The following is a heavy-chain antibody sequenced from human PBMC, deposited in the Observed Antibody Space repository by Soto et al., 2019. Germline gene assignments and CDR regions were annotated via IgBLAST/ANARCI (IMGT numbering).Heavy chain of an antibody. J-gene: IGHJ4*02. CDR1: GFTFSSYA. V-gene: IGHV3-23*01. CDR2: ISGSGGGT. CDR3: AKDGYSYRYPSYFDY. D-gene: IGHD5-18*01. Sequence: EVQLLDSGGGLVQPGGSLRLSCAASGFTFSSYAMSWVRQAPGKGLEWVSGISGSGGGTYYADSVKGRLTSSRDNSKNTLYLQMNSLRAEDTAVYYCAKDGYSYRYPSYFDYWGQGTLVTVSS.